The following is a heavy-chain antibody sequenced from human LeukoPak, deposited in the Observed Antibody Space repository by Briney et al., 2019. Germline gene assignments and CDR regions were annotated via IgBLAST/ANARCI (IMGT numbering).Heavy chain of an antibody. CDR2: ISAYNGNT. Sequence: LWASVKVSCKASGYTFTSYGISWVRQAPGQGLEWMGWISAYNGNTNYAQKLQGRVTMTTDTSTSTAYMELRSLRSDDTAVYYCARPGSYYDFWSGPEPLDYWGQGTLVTVSS. V-gene: IGHV1-18*01. D-gene: IGHD3-3*01. CDR3: ARPGSYYDFWSGPEPLDY. CDR1: GYTFTSYG. J-gene: IGHJ4*02.